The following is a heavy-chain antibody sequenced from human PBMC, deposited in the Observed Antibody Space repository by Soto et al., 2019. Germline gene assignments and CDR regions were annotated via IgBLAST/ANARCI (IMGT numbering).Heavy chain of an antibody. Sequence: PSETLSLTCTVSGGSISSGGYYWSWIRQPPGKGLEWIGYIYYSGSTNYNPSLKSRVTISVDTSKNQFSLKLSSVTAADTAVYYCARAGYSYGNWFDPWGQGTLVTVSS. J-gene: IGHJ5*02. D-gene: IGHD5-18*01. CDR1: GGSISSGGYY. CDR3: ARAGYSYGNWFDP. CDR2: IYYSGST. V-gene: IGHV4-61*08.